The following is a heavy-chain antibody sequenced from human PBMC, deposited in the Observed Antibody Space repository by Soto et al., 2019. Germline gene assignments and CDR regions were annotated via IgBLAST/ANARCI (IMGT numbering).Heavy chain of an antibody. J-gene: IGHJ4*02. CDR1: GYTFTSYG. CDR2: ISAYNGNT. CDR3: ARGSSSGYSNSPVDY. V-gene: IGHV1-18*01. D-gene: IGHD6-19*01. Sequence: QVQLVQSGAEVKKPGASVKVSCKASGYTFTSYGIRWVPQAPGQGLEGMGWISAYNGNTNYAQKLQGRVTMTTDTSTSTAYMELRSLRSDDTAVYYCARGSSSGYSNSPVDYWGQGTLVTVSS.